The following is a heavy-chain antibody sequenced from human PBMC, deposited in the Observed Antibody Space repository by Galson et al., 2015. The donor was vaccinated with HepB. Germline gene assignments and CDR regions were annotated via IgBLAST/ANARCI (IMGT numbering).Heavy chain of an antibody. CDR3: AKDSGFGGEDY. V-gene: IGHV3-23*01. CDR1: GFTFYVCT. J-gene: IGHJ4*02. CDR2: VRGSGTGT. Sequence: SLRLSCAASGFTFYVCTMNWVRQAPGKGLEWVSAVRGSGTGTFYADSVRGRFTISRDDSKNTVTLQLNNLRVEDTAIYYCAKDSGFGGEDYWGQGILVTVSS. D-gene: IGHD3-16*01.